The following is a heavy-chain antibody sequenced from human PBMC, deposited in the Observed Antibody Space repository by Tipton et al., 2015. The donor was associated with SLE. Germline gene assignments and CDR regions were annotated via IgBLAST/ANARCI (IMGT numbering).Heavy chain of an antibody. V-gene: IGHV4-38-2*02. CDR3: ARGGLGVSYYYYMDV. CDR2: IYYSGST. J-gene: IGHJ6*03. Sequence: TLSLTCTVSGYSIFDGYYWGWIRQPPGKGPEWIGSIYYSGSTYYNPSLKSRVTISLDTSKNQFSLKLSSVTAADTAVYYCARGGLGVSYYYYMDVWGKGTTVTVSS. CDR1: GYSIFDGYY. D-gene: IGHD1-26*01.